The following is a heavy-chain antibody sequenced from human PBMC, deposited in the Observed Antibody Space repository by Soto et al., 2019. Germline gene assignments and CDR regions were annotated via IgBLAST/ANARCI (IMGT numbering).Heavy chain of an antibody. V-gene: IGHV1-18*01. D-gene: IGHD1-7*01. Sequence: GPVKVSCKASGYTFTSYGISWVRQAPGQGLEWMGWISAYNGNTNYAQKLQGRVTMTTDTSTSTAYMELRSLRSDDTAVYYCARDRFVAETIYFDYGAQETRVTVSS. CDR2: ISAYNGNT. J-gene: IGHJ4*02. CDR1: GYTFTSYG. CDR3: ARDRFVAETIYFDY.